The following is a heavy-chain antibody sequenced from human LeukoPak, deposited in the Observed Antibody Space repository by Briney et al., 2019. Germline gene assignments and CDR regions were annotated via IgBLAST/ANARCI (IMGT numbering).Heavy chain of an antibody. D-gene: IGHD6-19*01. J-gene: IGHJ5*02. Sequence: GASVKVSCKASRYTFTGYYMHWVRQAPGQGLEWMGIINPSGGSTSYAQKFQGRVTMTRDMSTGTVYMELSSLRSEDTAVYYCARVAWAVAGLNWFDPWGQGTLVTVSS. CDR1: RYTFTGYY. CDR3: ARVAWAVAGLNWFDP. CDR2: INPSGGST. V-gene: IGHV1-46*01.